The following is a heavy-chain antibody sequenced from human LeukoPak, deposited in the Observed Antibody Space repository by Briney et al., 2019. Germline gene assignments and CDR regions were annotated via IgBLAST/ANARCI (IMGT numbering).Heavy chain of an antibody. V-gene: IGHV3-23*01. CDR2: FGGCGTST. J-gene: IGHJ4*02. CDR1: GFTFSSYD. CDR3: ARALGAGFSWASFGY. D-gene: IGHD2/OR15-2a*01. Sequence: PSGGSLRLSCAASGFTFSSYDMTWVRQAPGKGLEWVSTFGGCGTSTYYADSVKGRFTVSRDNSKNKLFLQMNSLRAEDTAVYYCARALGAGFSWASFGYWGQGTLVTVSS.